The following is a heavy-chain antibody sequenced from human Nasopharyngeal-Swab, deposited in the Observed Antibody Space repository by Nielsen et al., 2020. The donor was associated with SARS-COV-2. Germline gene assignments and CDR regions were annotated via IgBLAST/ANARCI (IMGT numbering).Heavy chain of an antibody. CDR2: IGGSGVKI. CDR1: GFTFSTA. CDR3: ARVPSIAVAGTLLPYYYYYMDV. Sequence: GESLKISCAASGFTFSTAMSWVRQAPGKGLECVSGIGGSGVKIYYAESVKGRFTISRDNSKNTLYLLMNSLRAEDTAVYYCARVPSIAVAGTLLPYYYYYMDVWGKGTTVTVSS. D-gene: IGHD6-19*01. J-gene: IGHJ6*03. V-gene: IGHV3-23*01.